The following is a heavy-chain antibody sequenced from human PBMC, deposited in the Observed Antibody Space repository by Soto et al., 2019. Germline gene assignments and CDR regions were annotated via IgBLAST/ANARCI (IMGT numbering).Heavy chain of an antibody. Sequence: QITLKESGPTLVRPTQTLTLTCTFSGFSLSTTGVGVGWIRQPPGKALEWLALIYWDDDKRYSPSLKSRLTSTKKTSQNELLLTMTTMDPLDTATNYCAPRLRDYGLGRGRPYYFDPWGQGTLVTVSS. CDR1: GFSLSTTGVG. J-gene: IGHJ5*02. CDR2: IYWDDDK. D-gene: IGHD3-10*01. CDR3: APRLRDYGLGRGRPYYFDP. V-gene: IGHV2-5*02.